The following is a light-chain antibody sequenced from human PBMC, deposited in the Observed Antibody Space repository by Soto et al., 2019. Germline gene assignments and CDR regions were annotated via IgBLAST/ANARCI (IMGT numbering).Light chain of an antibody. CDR3: QQYNSYVWT. Sequence: DIQMTQSPSTLSASVGDRVTITCRASQSISSWLVWYQQKPGKAPKLLIYDASSLESGVPSRFSGSGSGTEFTLTISSLQPDDFATYYCQQYNSYVWTFGQGTKVEIK. CDR2: DAS. J-gene: IGKJ1*01. V-gene: IGKV1-5*01. CDR1: QSISSW.